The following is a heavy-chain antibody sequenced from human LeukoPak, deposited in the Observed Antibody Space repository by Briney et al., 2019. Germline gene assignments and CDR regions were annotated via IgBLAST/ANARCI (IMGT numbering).Heavy chain of an antibody. CDR1: GFTLSSYW. CDR3: AKGEHLYSGRWFEVYFDY. Sequence: GGSLRLSCAASGFTLSSYWMQWVRQAPGKGLVWVSRINNDGRGTTYADSVKGRFTISRDNSKNTLYLQMNSLRAEDTAAYYCAKGEHLYSGRWFEVYFDYWGQGTLVTVSS. D-gene: IGHD6-13*01. J-gene: IGHJ4*02. V-gene: IGHV3-74*01. CDR2: INNDGRGT.